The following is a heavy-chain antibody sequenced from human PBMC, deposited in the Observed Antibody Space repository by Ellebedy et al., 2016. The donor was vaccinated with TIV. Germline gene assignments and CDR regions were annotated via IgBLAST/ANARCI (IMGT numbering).Heavy chain of an antibody. Sequence: ASVKVSCKASGYTFTGYYMHWVRQAPGQGLEWMGWINPNSGSTNYAQKFQGRVTMTRDTSISTAYMELSSLRSEDTAVYYCARARYGDVSWGQGTLVTVSS. CDR3: ARARYGDVS. CDR2: INPNSGST. J-gene: IGHJ4*02. V-gene: IGHV1-2*02. D-gene: IGHD4-17*01. CDR1: GYTFTGYY.